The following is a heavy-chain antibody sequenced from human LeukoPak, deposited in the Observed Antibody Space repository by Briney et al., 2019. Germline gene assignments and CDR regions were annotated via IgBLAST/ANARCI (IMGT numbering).Heavy chain of an antibody. CDR1: GYTFTSYY. J-gene: IGHJ4*02. Sequence: ASVKVSCKASGYTFTSYYMHWARQAPGQGLEWMGIINPSGGSTSYAQKFQGRVTMTRDTSTSTVYMELSSLRSEDTAVYYCARDRQSVAETPFFDYWGQGILVTVSS. D-gene: IGHD6-19*01. CDR3: ARDRQSVAETPFFDY. V-gene: IGHV1-46*01. CDR2: INPSGGST.